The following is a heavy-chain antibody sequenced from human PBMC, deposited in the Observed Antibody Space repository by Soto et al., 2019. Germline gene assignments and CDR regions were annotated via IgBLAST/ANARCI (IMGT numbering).Heavy chain of an antibody. CDR1: GFTFSSYW. V-gene: IGHV3-74*01. CDR3: ARDDIVATKFSLIDY. Sequence: EVQLVESGGGLVQPGGSLRLSCAASGFTFSSYWMHWVRQAPGKGLVWVSRINSDGSSTSYADSVKGRFTISRDNAKNTLYLQMNSLRAGDTAVYYCARDDIVATKFSLIDYWGQGTLVTVSS. D-gene: IGHD5-12*01. CDR2: INSDGSST. J-gene: IGHJ4*02.